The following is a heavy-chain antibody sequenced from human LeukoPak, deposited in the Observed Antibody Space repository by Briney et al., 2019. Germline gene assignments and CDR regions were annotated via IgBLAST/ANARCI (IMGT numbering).Heavy chain of an antibody. V-gene: IGHV3-7*03. CDR1: GFTFSSYW. CDR3: ARGGGLDV. D-gene: IGHD3-16*01. CDR2: MNHNGDVN. J-gene: IGHJ6*02. Sequence: PGGSLRLSCAASGFTFSSYWMSWARQAPGKGLEWVASMNHNGDVNYYVDSVKGRFTISRDNAKNSLYLQMSNLRAEDTAVYFCARGGGLDVWGQGATVTVSS.